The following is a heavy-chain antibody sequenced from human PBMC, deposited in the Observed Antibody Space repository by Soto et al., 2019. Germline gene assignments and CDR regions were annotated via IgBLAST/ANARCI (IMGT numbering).Heavy chain of an antibody. CDR2: IWHDGNNK. V-gene: IGHV3-33*01. J-gene: IGHJ6*02. Sequence: QVQLVESGGGVVQPGRSLRLSCAASGFTFSNYGMHWVRQAPGKGLEWVAIIWHDGNNKYYADSVRGLFIISRDNSKHRMYLQMNSLRAADTAVYYCASDLVGASDSYGLDVWGQGTPVTVSS. CDR3: ASDLVGASDSYGLDV. CDR1: GFTFSNYG. D-gene: IGHD1-26*01.